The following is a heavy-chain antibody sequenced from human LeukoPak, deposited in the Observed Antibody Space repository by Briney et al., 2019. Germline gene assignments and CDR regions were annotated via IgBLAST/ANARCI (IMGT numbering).Heavy chain of an antibody. CDR3: ARRKYGVYCFDY. V-gene: IGHV3-23*01. Sequence: GGSLRLSCAASGFTFSSYAMSWVRQAPGKGMEWVSAISGGGRTYYADSVNGRFTISRDNSKNTLDLQMDSLRAGDTAVYYCARRKYGVYCFDYWGQGTLVTVSS. D-gene: IGHD5/OR15-5a*01. CDR2: ISGGGRT. CDR1: GFTFSSYA. J-gene: IGHJ4*02.